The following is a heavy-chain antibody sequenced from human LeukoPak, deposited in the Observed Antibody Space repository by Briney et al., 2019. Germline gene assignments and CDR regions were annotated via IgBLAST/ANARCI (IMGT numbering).Heavy chain of an antibody. Sequence: GGSLRLSCAASGFTFDDYGMSWVRQAPGKGLEWVSGINWNGGSTGYADSVKGRFTISRDNAKNSLYLQMNSLRAEDTALYYCARVRVPWNYCYYMDVWGKGTTVTVSS. CDR2: INWNGGST. CDR3: ARVRVPWNYCYYMDV. V-gene: IGHV3-20*04. D-gene: IGHD1-1*01. J-gene: IGHJ6*03. CDR1: GFTFDDYG.